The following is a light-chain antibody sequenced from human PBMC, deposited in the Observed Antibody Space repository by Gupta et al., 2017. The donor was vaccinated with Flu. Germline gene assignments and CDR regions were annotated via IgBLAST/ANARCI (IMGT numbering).Light chain of an antibody. Sequence: QSVLTQSPSVSAAPGQRVTISCSGSSSNIAINYVSWYQQFPGAAPKLLIYENNTRPSETPDRVSGSKSGTSATLATTRPQTGEEAAYYCDSWDSSRTILVFGRGTTVTVL. CDR1: SSNIAINY. V-gene: IGLV1-51*02. J-gene: IGLJ1*01. CDR3: DSWDSSRTILV. CDR2: ENN.